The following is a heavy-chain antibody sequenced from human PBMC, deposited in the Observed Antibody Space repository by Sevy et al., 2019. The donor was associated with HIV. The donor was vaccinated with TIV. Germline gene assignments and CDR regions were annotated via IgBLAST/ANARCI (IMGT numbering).Heavy chain of an antibody. V-gene: IGHV3-23*01. CDR3: AKERGDYNLDYFDY. CDR2: LSANGDNT. D-gene: IGHD4-17*01. CDR1: GFIFSDYA. J-gene: IGHJ4*02. Sequence: GGSLRLSCAGSGFIFSDYALSWVRQAPGKGLEWVSVLSANGDNTKYADSVKGRFTISRDNSQNTLYLQMNSLRAEDTALYYCAKERGDYNLDYFDYWCRGTLVTVSS.